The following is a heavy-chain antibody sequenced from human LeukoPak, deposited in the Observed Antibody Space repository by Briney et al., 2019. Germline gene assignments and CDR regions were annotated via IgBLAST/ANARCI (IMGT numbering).Heavy chain of an antibody. CDR2: ISYDGSNK. CDR3: AAAGTLLYFDY. Sequence: GRSLRLSCAASGFTFSSYAMHWVRQAPGKGLEWVAVISYDGSNKYYTDSVKGRFTISRDNSKNTLYLQMNSLRAEDTAVYYCAAAGTLLYFDYWGQGTLVTVSS. CDR1: GFTFSSYA. D-gene: IGHD6-13*01. V-gene: IGHV3-30-3*01. J-gene: IGHJ4*02.